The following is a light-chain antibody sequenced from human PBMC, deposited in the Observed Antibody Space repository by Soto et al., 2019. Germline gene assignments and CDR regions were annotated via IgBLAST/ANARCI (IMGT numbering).Light chain of an antibody. J-gene: IGKJ4*01. CDR2: GAS. CDR1: QSVSXN. Sequence: EIVMTQSPATLSVSPGERXXLXXXASQSVSXNLAWYQQKPGQAPRLLIYGASTRATGIPARFSGSGSGTEFTLTISSLQSXXXXXXXXXXXXXWXLTFGGGTKVEIK. CDR3: XXXXXWXLT. V-gene: IGKV3-15*01.